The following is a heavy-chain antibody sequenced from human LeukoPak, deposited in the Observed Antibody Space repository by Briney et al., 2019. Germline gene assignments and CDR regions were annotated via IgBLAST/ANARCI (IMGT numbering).Heavy chain of an antibody. CDR2: IYYSGST. J-gene: IGHJ4*02. D-gene: IGHD3-22*01. CDR1: GGSISSYY. V-gene: IGHV4-59*08. CDR3: AGTYYYDSSGYYGYDY. Sequence: PSETLSLTCTVSGGSISSYYWSWIRQPAGKGLEWIGYIYYSGSTNYNPSLKSRVTISVDTSKNQFSLKLSSVTAADAAVYYCAGTYYYDSSGYYGYDYWGQGTLVTVSS.